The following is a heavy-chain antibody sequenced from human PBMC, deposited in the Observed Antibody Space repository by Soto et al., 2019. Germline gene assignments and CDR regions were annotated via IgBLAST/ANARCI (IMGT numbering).Heavy chain of an antibody. Sequence: GGSLSLSCAASGFTFSSYGMNWARPAPGKGLEWVSSISSSSSYIYYADSVKGRFTISRDNAKNSLYLQMNSLRAEDTAVYYCARSGEGYGMDVWGQGTTVTVSS. D-gene: IGHD1-26*01. CDR2: ISSSSSYI. V-gene: IGHV3-21*01. J-gene: IGHJ6*02. CDR3: ARSGEGYGMDV. CDR1: GFTFSSYG.